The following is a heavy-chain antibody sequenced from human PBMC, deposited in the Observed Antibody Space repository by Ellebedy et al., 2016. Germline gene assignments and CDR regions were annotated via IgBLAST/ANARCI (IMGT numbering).Heavy chain of an antibody. CDR1: GFTFSSYA. V-gene: IGHV3-23*01. Sequence: GESLKISCAASGFTFSSYAMSWVRQAPGKGLEWVSAIRSSGGDTYYADSVKGRFTVSRDNSKNTLYLQMNSLRAEDTAVYFCANSPFDWFPYYFDYWGQGTLVTVSS. CDR2: IRSSGGDT. CDR3: ANSPFDWFPYYFDY. J-gene: IGHJ4*02. D-gene: IGHD3-9*01.